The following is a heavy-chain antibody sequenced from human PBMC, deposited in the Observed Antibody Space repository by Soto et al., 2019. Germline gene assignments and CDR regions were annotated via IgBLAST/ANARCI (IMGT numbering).Heavy chain of an antibody. J-gene: IGHJ5*02. D-gene: IGHD3-16*01. CDR3: AHLDFYHDGRNSGGWFDP. CDR2: IYWDDDK. V-gene: IGHV2-5*02. Sequence: QITLKESGPTLVKPTQTLTLTCTFSGFSLRTNGVGVAWIRQPPGKALEWLALIYWDDDKRYSPSLKSRITITKDTPKNQVGLTMTHMDPGDTATYYCAHLDFYHDGRNSGGWFDPWGQGTLLIVSS. CDR1: GFSLRTNGVG.